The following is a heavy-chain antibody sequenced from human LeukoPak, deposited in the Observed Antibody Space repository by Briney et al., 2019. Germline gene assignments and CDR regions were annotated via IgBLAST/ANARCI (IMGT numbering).Heavy chain of an antibody. J-gene: IGHJ3*02. D-gene: IGHD4-11*01. CDR2: IIPIFGTA. CDR3: ARYGDGVDYSNSYDAFDI. CDR1: GGTFSSYA. Sequence: SVKVSCKASGGTFSSYAISWVRQAPGQGLEWMGGIIPIFGTANYAQKFQGRVTITTDESTSTAYMELSSLSSEDTAVYYCARYGDGVDYSNSYDAFDIWGQGTMVTVSS. V-gene: IGHV1-69*05.